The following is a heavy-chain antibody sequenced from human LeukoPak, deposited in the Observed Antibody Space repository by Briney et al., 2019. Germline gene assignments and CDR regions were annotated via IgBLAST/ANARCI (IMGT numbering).Heavy chain of an antibody. Sequence: AAVQFSCKASGCAFTSDYIHWVRPAAGQGHEWMGVIDASGGSTSYAQKFQGRVTMTRDTSTSTVYMELSSLRSEDTAVYYCARGSCSGGSCYDSYTMNWGQGTLVTVSS. CDR3: ARGSCSGGSCYDSYTMN. J-gene: IGHJ4*02. CDR1: GCAFTSDY. CDR2: IDASGGST. V-gene: IGHV1-46*01. D-gene: IGHD2-15*01.